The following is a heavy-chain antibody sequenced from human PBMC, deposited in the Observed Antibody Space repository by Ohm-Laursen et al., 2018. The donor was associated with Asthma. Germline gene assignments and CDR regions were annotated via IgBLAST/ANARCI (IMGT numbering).Heavy chain of an antibody. CDR3: AKEIGSDYPYYYYYGMDV. CDR2: IDGSGGRT. V-gene: IGHV3-23*01. D-gene: IGHD4-17*01. Sequence: SLRLSCSASGFTFNKHHMTWVRQAPGKGLEWVSAIDGSGGRTYYADSVKGRFTISRDNPRNTLYLQMNSLRAEDTAVYYCAKEIGSDYPYYYYYGMDVWGQGTTVTVSS. J-gene: IGHJ6*02. CDR1: GFTFNKHH.